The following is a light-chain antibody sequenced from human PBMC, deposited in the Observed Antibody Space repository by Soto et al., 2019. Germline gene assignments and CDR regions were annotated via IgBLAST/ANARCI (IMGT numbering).Light chain of an antibody. CDR2: EVS. J-gene: IGLJ3*02. V-gene: IGLV2-8*01. CDR3: SSYAGSNNFGV. Sequence: QSALTQPPSASGSPGQSVTISCTGTSSDVGDYNYVSWYQHHPGKAPKLMIYEVSKRPSGVPDRFSGSKSGNTASLTVSGLQAEDEADYYCSSYAGSNNFGVFCGGTQLTVL. CDR1: SSDVGDYNY.